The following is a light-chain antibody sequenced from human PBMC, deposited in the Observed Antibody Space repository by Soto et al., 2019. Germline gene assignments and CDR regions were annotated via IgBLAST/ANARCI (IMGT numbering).Light chain of an antibody. CDR2: EVG. CDR3: TSYAGNNTFI. Sequence: QSVLTQPPSASGSPGQSVTISCTGSSSDIGGYKYVAWYQQHPDKAPKLIIYEVGKRPSGVPDRFFGSKSGNTASLTVSGLQTQDEADYYCTSYAGNNTFIFGGGTKVTV. J-gene: IGLJ1*01. V-gene: IGLV2-8*01. CDR1: SSDIGGYKY.